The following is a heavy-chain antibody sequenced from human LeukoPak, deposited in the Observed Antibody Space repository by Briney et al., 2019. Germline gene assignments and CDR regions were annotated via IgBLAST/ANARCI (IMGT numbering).Heavy chain of an antibody. V-gene: IGHV3-33*01. CDR3: ARDSLRRDILTGYPDY. D-gene: IGHD3-9*01. Sequence: GGSLRLSCAASGFTISSYGMHWVRQAPGKGLEWVAVIWYDGSNKYYADSVKGRFTISRDNSKNTLYLQMNSLRAEDTAVYYCARDSLRRDILTGYPDYWGQGTLVTVSS. CDR1: GFTISSYG. J-gene: IGHJ4*02. CDR2: IWYDGSNK.